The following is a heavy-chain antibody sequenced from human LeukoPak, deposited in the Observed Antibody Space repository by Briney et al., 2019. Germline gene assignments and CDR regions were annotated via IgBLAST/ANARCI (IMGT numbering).Heavy chain of an antibody. Sequence: SETLSLTCAVYGGSFSGYYWSWIRQPPGKGLEWIGEINHSGSTNYNPSPKSRVTISVDTSKNQFSLKLSSVTAADTAVYYCARGSRLTYYYDSSGYCRFDYWGQGTLVTVSS. CDR2: INHSGST. D-gene: IGHD3-22*01. V-gene: IGHV4-34*01. J-gene: IGHJ4*02. CDR1: GGSFSGYY. CDR3: ARGSRLTYYYDSSGYCRFDY.